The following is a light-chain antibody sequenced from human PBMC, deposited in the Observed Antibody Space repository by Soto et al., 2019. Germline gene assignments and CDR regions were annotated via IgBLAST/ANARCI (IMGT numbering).Light chain of an antibody. CDR2: GAS. Sequence: EIVMTQSPATLSVSPGKRATLSCRASESVSFNLAWYQQKPGQAPRLLIYGASSRATGVPARFSGSGSGTEFTLTISSLKSEDFAVYYCQQYNNLPPWTFGQGTKVEIK. J-gene: IGKJ1*01. CDR1: ESVSFN. CDR3: QQYNNLPPWT. V-gene: IGKV3-15*01.